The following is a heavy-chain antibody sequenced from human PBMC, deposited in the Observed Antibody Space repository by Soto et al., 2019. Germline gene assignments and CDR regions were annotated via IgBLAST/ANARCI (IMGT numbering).Heavy chain of an antibody. CDR1: GFTFNSYG. J-gene: IGHJ5*02. Sequence: DVQLVESGGGLVKPGGSLRLSCAASGFTFNSYGMNWVRQASGKGLEWVSSITTSSAYIYYADSLKGRITISRDNAKNSLFLQMNSLRAEDTAVYYCVRSGTARLLRHSWFDTWGQGTLVTVSS. CDR3: VRSGTARLLRHSWFDT. D-gene: IGHD2-21*01. CDR2: ITTSSAYI. V-gene: IGHV3-21*01.